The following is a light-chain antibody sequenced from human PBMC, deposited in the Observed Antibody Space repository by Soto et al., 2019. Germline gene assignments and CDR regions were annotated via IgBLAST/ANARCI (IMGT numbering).Light chain of an antibody. Sequence: QSVLTQPPSVSAAPGQTVTISCSGTNSNIGNNYVCWYQQVQGAAPTLLIYENDKRHSEIPDRFSGSKSGTSATLAITGLQTGDEADYYCGTWDSSLSAAVFGGGTQLTVL. J-gene: IGLJ7*01. CDR1: NSNIGNNY. CDR3: GTWDSSLSAAV. CDR2: END. V-gene: IGLV1-51*02.